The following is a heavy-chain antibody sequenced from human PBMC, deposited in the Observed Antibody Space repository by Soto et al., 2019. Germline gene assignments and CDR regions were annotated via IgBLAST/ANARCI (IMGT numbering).Heavy chain of an antibody. J-gene: IGHJ6*03. CDR1: GYTFTSYG. V-gene: IGHV1-18*01. CDR3: ARGNDILTGYISELYYYYYYMDV. Sequence: ASVKVSCKASGYTFTSYGISWVRQAPGQGLEWMGWISAYNGNTNYAQKLQGRVTMTTDTSTSTAYMELRSLRSDDTAVYYCARGNDILTGYISELYYYYYYMDVWGKGTTVTV. D-gene: IGHD3-9*01. CDR2: ISAYNGNT.